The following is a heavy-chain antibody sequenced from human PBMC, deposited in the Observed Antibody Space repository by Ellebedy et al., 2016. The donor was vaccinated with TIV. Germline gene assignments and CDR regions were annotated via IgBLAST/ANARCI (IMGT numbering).Heavy chain of an antibody. V-gene: IGHV3-23*01. CDR3: AKDGVWFELNWFDP. J-gene: IGHJ5*02. D-gene: IGHD3-10*01. Sequence: GESLKISCAASGFTFSSYAMSWVRQAPGKGLEWVSAISGSGGITYYSDSVKGRFTISKKNSKNTLYRQMNSLRAEDTAVYYCAKDGVWFELNWFDPWGQGTLVTVSS. CDR1: GFTFSSYA. CDR2: ISGSGGIT.